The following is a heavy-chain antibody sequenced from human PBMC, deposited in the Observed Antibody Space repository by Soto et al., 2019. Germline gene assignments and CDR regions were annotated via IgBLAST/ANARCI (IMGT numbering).Heavy chain of an antibody. CDR1: GGTFSSYT. D-gene: IGHD3-10*01. CDR3: ARDERYYGANWFDP. V-gene: IGHV1-69*04. CDR2: IIPILGIA. Sequence: SVKVSCKASGGTFSSYTISWVRQAPGQGLEWMGRIIPILGIANYAQKFQGRVTITADKSTSTAYMELSSLRSEDTAVYYCARDERYYGANWFDPWGQGTLVTVSS. J-gene: IGHJ5*02.